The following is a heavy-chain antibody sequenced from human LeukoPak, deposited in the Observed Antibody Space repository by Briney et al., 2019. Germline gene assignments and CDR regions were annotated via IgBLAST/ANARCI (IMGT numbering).Heavy chain of an antibody. V-gene: IGHV3-23*01. CDR2: ISGIGGTT. Sequence: GGSLRLSCAASGFTGFTFSRYGMSGVRQAPGKGLEWVSVISGIGGTTYYADSVKGLFTISRDNSKNTLYLQMNSLRAEDTAVYYCAKSTSYGLQRQLVGLHFDYWGQGTLVTVSS. J-gene: IGHJ4*02. CDR3: AKSTSYGLQRQLVGLHFDY. CDR1: GFTGFTFSRYG. D-gene: IGHD6-13*01.